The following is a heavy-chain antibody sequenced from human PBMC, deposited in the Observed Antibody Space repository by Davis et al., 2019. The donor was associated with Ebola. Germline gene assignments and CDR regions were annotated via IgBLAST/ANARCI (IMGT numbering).Heavy chain of an antibody. D-gene: IGHD5-12*01. CDR3: ARHAVATNPFDY. J-gene: IGHJ4*02. CDR1: GGTFSSYA. Sequence: KVSCKASGGTFSSYAISWVRQAPGQGLEWMGRIDPSDSYTNYSPSFQGHVTISIDKSISTAYLQCGSLKASDTAIYYCARHAVATNPFDYWGQGTLVTVSS. V-gene: IGHV5-10-1*01. CDR2: IDPSDSYT.